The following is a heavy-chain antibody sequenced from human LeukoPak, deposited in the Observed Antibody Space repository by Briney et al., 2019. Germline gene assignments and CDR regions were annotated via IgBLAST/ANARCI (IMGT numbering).Heavy chain of an antibody. Sequence: SETLSLTCTVSGGSISSYYWSWIRQPPGKGLEWIGYIYYSGSTNYNPSLKSRVTISADKSKNQVSLRLTSVTAADTAVYYCARLSVIVGAALEYYYYYMDVWGQGTTVTVSS. CDR2: IYYSGST. V-gene: IGHV4-59*12. J-gene: IGHJ6*03. CDR1: GGSISSYY. D-gene: IGHD1-26*01. CDR3: ARLSVIVGAALEYYYYYMDV.